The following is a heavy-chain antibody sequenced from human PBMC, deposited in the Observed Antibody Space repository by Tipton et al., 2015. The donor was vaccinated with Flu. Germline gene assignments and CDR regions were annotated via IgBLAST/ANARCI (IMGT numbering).Heavy chain of an antibody. CDR3: ARRYCSSTSCYIVDAFDI. CDR2: IYYSGST. D-gene: IGHD2-2*02. J-gene: IGHJ3*02. Sequence: TLSLTCTVSGGSISSGDYYWSWIRQPPGKGLEWIGYIYYSGSTYYNPSLKSRVTISVDTSKNQFSLKLSSVTAADTAVYYCARRYCSSTSCYIVDAFDIWGQGTMVPVSS. CDR1: GGSISSGDYY. V-gene: IGHV4-30-4*01.